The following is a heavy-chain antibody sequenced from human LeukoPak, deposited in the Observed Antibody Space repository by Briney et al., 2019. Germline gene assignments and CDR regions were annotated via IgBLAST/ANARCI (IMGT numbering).Heavy chain of an antibody. CDR2: INPADGST. J-gene: IGHJ4*02. CDR3: ARYNGDLTGGFDY. D-gene: IGHD4-17*01. V-gene: IGHV1-46*01. CDR1: GYTFTNYY. Sequence: PSVKVSCKASGYTFTNYYIHWVRQAPGQGLVWMGIINPADGSTGYAQKFQGRVTMTRNTSTSTVYMELSSLRSEDTAVYYCARYNGDLTGGFDYWGQGTLVTVP.